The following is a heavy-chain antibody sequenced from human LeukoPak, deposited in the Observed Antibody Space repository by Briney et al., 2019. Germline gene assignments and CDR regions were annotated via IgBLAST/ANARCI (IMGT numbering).Heavy chain of an antibody. Sequence: PGGSLRLSCAASGFTFSDYYMSWIRQAPGKGLEWVSYISSSGSTIYYADSVKGRFTISRDNAKNSLYLQMNSLRAEDTAVYYCARERYDFWSGYYPYYYFDYWVQGTLVTVSS. CDR2: ISSSGSTI. D-gene: IGHD3-3*01. J-gene: IGHJ4*02. CDR1: GFTFSDYY. V-gene: IGHV3-11*04. CDR3: ARERYDFWSGYYPYYYFDY.